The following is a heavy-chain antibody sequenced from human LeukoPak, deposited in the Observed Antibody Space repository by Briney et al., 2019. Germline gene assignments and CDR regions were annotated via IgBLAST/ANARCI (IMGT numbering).Heavy chain of an antibody. D-gene: IGHD1-26*01. V-gene: IGHV4-39*01. J-gene: IGHJ4*02. CDR1: GGSISSSSNF. CDR3: ARLTPYSGSPLGDY. CDR2: ISYSGST. Sequence: SETLSLTCTVSGGSISSSSNFWGWIPQPPGKGLEWIGSISYSGSTYYNPSLKSRVTISVDTSKNQFSLKLSSVTAADTAVYYCARLTPYSGSPLGDYWGQGTLVTVSS.